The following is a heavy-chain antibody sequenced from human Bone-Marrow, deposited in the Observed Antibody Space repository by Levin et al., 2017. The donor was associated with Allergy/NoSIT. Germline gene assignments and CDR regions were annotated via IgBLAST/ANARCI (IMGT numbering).Heavy chain of an antibody. J-gene: IGHJ5*02. D-gene: IGHD6-6*01. CDR3: ASLSSSKQFDP. CDR2: IYSCGST. Sequence: GGSLRLSCAASGFTVSSNYMSWVRQAPGKGLEWVSVIYSCGSTYYADSVKGRFTISRDNSKNTLYLQMNSLRAEDTAVYYCASLSSSKQFDPWGQGTLVTVSS. CDR1: GFTVSSNY. V-gene: IGHV3-66*03.